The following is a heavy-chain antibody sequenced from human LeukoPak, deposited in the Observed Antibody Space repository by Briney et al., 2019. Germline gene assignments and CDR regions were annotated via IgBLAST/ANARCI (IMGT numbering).Heavy chain of an antibody. CDR1: GYTLTSYD. J-gene: IGHJ4*02. V-gene: IGHV1-8*03. CDR3: ARVVGIATIYY. D-gene: IGHD5-24*01. CDR2: MNPNSGNT. Sequence: GASVKVTCKASGYTLTSYDINWVRQATGQGLEWMGWMNPNSGNTGYAQKFQGRVTITRNTSISTAYMELSSLRSEDTAVYYCARVVGIATIYYWGQGTLVTVSS.